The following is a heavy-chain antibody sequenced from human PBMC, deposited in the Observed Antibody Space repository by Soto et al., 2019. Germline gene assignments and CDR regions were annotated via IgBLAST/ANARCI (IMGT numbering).Heavy chain of an antibody. V-gene: IGHV4-59*11. CDR3: ARDLPGNYYTFDI. CDR1: GGAISGHF. Sequence: QVQLQESGPGLVKPSETLSLTCLVSGGAISGHFWSWIRQPPGGGLEWVGYIYKTGISGNTNSNPSLKSRVTISLDTPRNQVSLTLRSVTAADTAVYYCARDLPGNYYTFDIWGQGAMVTVSS. D-gene: IGHD3-10*01. CDR2: IYKTGISGNT. J-gene: IGHJ3*02.